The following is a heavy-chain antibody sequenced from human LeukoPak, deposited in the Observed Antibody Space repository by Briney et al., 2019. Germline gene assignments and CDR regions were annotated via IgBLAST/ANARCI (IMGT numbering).Heavy chain of an antibody. CDR3: ARGRGYSYGNFDY. CDR2: FIPIFGTA. Sequence: ASVKVSCKASGGTFSSYAISWVRQAPGQGLEWMGGFIPIFGTANYAQKFQGRVTITADESTSTAYMELSSLRSEDTAVYYCARGRGYSYGNFDYWGQGTLVTVSS. J-gene: IGHJ4*02. CDR1: GGTFSSYA. D-gene: IGHD5-18*01. V-gene: IGHV1-69*13.